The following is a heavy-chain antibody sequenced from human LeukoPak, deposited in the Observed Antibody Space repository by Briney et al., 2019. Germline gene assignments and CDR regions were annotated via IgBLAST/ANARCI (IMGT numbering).Heavy chain of an antibody. D-gene: IGHD3-10*01. J-gene: IGHJ4*02. CDR2: IHYSGST. V-gene: IGHV4-59*01. CDR3: ARVAYGFGSSWADRHYDY. CDR1: DGSISPNY. Sequence: SETLSLTCTVSDGSISPNYWSWIRQPPGKGLEWIGYIHYSGSTKYNPSLKSRVTISVDTSKNQVSLKLSSVTAADTAVYYCARVAYGFGSSWADRHYDYWGQGTLVTVSS.